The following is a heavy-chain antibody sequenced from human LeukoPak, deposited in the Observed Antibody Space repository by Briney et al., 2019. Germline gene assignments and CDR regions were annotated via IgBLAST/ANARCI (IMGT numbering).Heavy chain of an antibody. CDR2: ISSGSSYI. J-gene: IGHJ6*03. CDR1: GFTFSSYS. CDR3: ACTSGYDFSSYYYYYMDV. V-gene: IGHV3-21*01. Sequence: PGGSLRLSCAASGFTFSSYSMNWDRQAPGKGLEWVSSISSGSSYIYYADSVKGRFTISRDNAKNSLYLQMNSLSAEDTAVYYCACTSGYDFSSYYYYYMDVWGKGTTVTVSS. D-gene: IGHD5-12*01.